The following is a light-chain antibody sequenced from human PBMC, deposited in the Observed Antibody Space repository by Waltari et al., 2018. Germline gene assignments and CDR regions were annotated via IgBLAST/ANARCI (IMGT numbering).Light chain of an antibody. CDR3: MQALQTPPT. CDR1: QSLLHSNGYNY. CDR2: LGS. Sequence: DIVMTQSPLSLPVTPGEPASISCRSSQSLLHSNGYNYLDWYLQKPGQSPQLLIYLGSNRASGVPDRFSGSGSGTDFTLKISRVEAEDVGVIYCMQALQTPPTFGQGTKVEIK. V-gene: IGKV2-28*01. J-gene: IGKJ1*01.